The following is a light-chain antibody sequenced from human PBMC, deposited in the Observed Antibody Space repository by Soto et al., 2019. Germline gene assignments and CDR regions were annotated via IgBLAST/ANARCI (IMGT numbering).Light chain of an antibody. CDR3: QQRSSRWM. CDR2: DAS. CDR1: QSISSY. V-gene: IGKV3-11*01. Sequence: EIVLTQSPATVSLSPGERATLSCRASQSISSYLAWYQQKAGQAPRLLIYDASNRAAGIPARFSGSGSGTDFTLTISSLEPEDFAVYYCQQRSSRWMFGRGTKVAIK. J-gene: IGKJ1*01.